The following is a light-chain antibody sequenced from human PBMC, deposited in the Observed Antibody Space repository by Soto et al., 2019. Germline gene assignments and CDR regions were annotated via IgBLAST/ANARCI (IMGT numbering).Light chain of an antibody. J-gene: IGLJ7*01. CDR3: CSYAAGDSAV. CDR2: EGS. CDR1: SSDVGSYNL. Sequence: QSVLTQPASVSGSPGQSITISCTGTSSDVGSYNLVSWYQQHPGKAPQLMIFEGSKRPSGVSNRFSGSKSGNTASLTISGLQAEDEADYYCCSYAAGDSAVFGGGTQLTVL. V-gene: IGLV2-23*01.